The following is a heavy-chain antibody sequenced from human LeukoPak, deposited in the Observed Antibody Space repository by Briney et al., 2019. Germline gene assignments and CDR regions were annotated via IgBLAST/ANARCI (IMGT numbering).Heavy chain of an antibody. CDR3: ARAGGYTGSFYVY. CDR1: GYSFSSFA. Sequence: GASVKVSCKASGYSFSSFAMNWLRQVPGQGPEWMGWINTKTGDPTYAQGFTGRFAFSLDTSVSTSYLQITNLEAADTAVYFCARAGGYTGSFYVYWGQGTLVTVSS. J-gene: IGHJ4*02. CDR2: INTKTGDP. V-gene: IGHV7-4-1*02. D-gene: IGHD1-26*01.